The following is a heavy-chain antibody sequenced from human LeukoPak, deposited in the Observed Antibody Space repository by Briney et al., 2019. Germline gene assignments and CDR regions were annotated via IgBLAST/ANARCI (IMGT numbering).Heavy chain of an antibody. V-gene: IGHV4-34*01. Sequence: PSETLSLTCAVYGGPFSGYYWSWIRQPPGKGPEWIGEINHSGSTNYNPSPKSRVTISVDTSKNQFSLKLSSVTAADTAVYYCAISKPPRHYDFWSGSMDVWGQGTTVTVSS. J-gene: IGHJ6*02. CDR2: INHSGST. D-gene: IGHD3-3*01. CDR3: AISKPPRHYDFWSGSMDV. CDR1: GGPFSGYY.